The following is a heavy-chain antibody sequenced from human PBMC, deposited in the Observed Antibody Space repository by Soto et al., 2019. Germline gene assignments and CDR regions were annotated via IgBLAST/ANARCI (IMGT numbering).Heavy chain of an antibody. D-gene: IGHD5-12*01. CDR3: AREGNLGRWLQPLDF. CDR2: INHSGST. J-gene: IGHJ4*02. V-gene: IGHV4-34*01. Sequence: SETLSVTCAVDGGSFSGYYWTWIRQPPGTGLEWIGEINHSGSTNYNPSLKSRVTISVDTSKNQFSLKLTSVTAADTAKYFCAREGNLGRWLQPLDFWGQGTLVTVSS. CDR1: GGSFSGYY.